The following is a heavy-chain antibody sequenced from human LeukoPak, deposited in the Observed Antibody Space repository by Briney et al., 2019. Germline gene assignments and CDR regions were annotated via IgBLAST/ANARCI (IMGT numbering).Heavy chain of an antibody. CDR2: ISAYNGNT. Sequence: ASVRVSCKAPGYTFTSYGISWVRQAPGQGLEWMGWISAYNGNTHYAQKLQGRVTMTTDTSTSTAYMELRSLRSDDTAVYYCARVSLVWELRNFDYWGQGTPVTVSS. D-gene: IGHD1-26*01. V-gene: IGHV1-18*01. J-gene: IGHJ4*02. CDR3: ARVSLVWELRNFDY. CDR1: GYTFTSYG.